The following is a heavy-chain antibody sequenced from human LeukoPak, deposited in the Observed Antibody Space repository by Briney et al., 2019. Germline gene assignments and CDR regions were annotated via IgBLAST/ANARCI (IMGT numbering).Heavy chain of an antibody. CDR3: ATGETITADDSSGYYNY. CDR2: IIPILGIA. CDR1: GGTFSSYA. J-gene: IGHJ4*02. V-gene: IGHV1-69*04. Sequence: ASVRVSCKASGGTFSSYAISWVRQAPGQGLEWMGRIIPILGIANYAQKFQGRVTITADKSTSTAYMELRSLRSEDTAVYYCATGETITADDSSGYYNYWGQGTLVTVSS. D-gene: IGHD3-22*01.